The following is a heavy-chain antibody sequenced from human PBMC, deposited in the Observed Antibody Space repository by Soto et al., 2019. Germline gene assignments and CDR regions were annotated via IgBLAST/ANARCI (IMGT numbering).Heavy chain of an antibody. CDR3: AREARYCSGGSCYPHLHLDY. J-gene: IGHJ4*02. CDR2: ISAYNGNT. V-gene: IGHV1-18*01. D-gene: IGHD2-15*01. Sequence: ASVKVSCKASGYTFTSYGISWVRQAPGQGLEWMGWISAYNGNTNYAQKLQGRVTMTTDTSTSTAYMELRSLRSDDTAVYYCAREARYCSGGSCYPHLHLDYWGQGTLDTVSS. CDR1: GYTFTSYG.